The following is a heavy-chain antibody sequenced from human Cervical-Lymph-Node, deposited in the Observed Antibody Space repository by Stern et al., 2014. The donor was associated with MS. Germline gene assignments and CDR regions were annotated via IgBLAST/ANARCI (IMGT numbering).Heavy chain of an antibody. CDR3: ARVLSLATSDS. D-gene: IGHD1-1*01. Sequence: VQLVQSGAEIRKPGASVKISCEASGSTFTTYYIHWVRQAPGQGLEWVALFNPSGGKSTYAQRFQGRVTVTGDTSTSTVSLELTGLTSEDTAVYYCARVLSLATSDSWGQGTLVIVSS. CDR2: FNPSGGKS. J-gene: IGHJ4*02. CDR1: GSTFTTYY. V-gene: IGHV1-46*01.